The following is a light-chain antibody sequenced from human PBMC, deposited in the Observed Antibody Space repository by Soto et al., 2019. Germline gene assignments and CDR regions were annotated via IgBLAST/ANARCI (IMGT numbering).Light chain of an antibody. CDR3: SSYASSSTLVV. J-gene: IGLJ2*01. CDR1: SSDVGGYNY. CDR2: DVS. Sequence: QSALTQPASVSGSPGQSITISCTGTSSDVGGYNYVSWYQQHPGKAPKLMIYDVSNRPSGVSNRFSGSKSGNTASLTISGLQAEDEAEYYCSSYASSSTLVVFGGGT. V-gene: IGLV2-14*01.